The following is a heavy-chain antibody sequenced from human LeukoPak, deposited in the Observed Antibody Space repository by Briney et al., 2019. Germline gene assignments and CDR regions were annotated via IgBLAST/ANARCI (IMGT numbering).Heavy chain of an antibody. CDR1: GYTFTSYG. V-gene: IGHV1-18*01. D-gene: IGHD3-3*01. CDR2: ISAYNGNT. CDR3: ARYYDFWSGYSKYYFDY. Sequence: ASVKVSCKASGYTFTSYGISWVRQAPGQGLEWMGWISAYNGNTNYAQKLQGRVTMTTDTPTSTAYMELRSLRSDDTAVYYCARYYDFWSGYSKYYFDYWGQGTLVTVSS. J-gene: IGHJ4*02.